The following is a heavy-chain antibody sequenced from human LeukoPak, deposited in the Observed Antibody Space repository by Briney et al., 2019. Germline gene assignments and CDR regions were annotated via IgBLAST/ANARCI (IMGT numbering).Heavy chain of an antibody. Sequence: GGSLRLSCAAYGFTFSSHAMSWVRQAPGRGLEWVSSIDISGSNAYYADSEKGRFTISRDNSRNTLYLQMDSLRAEDSAIYYCAKELRPNDYWGQGTLVTVSS. J-gene: IGHJ4*02. CDR3: AKELRPNDY. D-gene: IGHD4-17*01. CDR2: IDISGSNA. V-gene: IGHV3-23*01. CDR1: GFTFSSHA.